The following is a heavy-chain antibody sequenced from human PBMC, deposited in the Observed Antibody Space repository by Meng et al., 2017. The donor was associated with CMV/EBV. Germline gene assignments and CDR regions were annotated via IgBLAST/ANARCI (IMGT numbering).Heavy chain of an antibody. J-gene: IGHJ6*02. D-gene: IGHD2-2*01. CDR2: IIPILGIA. CDR1: GGTFSSYA. Sequence: SVKVSCKASGGTFSSYAISWVRQAPGQGLEWTGGIIPILGIANYAQKFQGRVTITADKSTSTAYMELSSLRSEDTAVYYCASGGLGLGYCSSTSCSYYYGMDVWGQGTTVTVSS. CDR3: ASGGLGLGYCSSTSCSYYYGMDV. V-gene: IGHV1-69*10.